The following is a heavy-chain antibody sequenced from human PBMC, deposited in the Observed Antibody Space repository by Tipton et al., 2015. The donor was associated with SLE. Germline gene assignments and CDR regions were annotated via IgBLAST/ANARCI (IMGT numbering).Heavy chain of an antibody. CDR2: ISDNGGNT. D-gene: IGHD2-15*01. V-gene: IGHV3-23*01. J-gene: IGHJ6*02. CDR3: ARDRLRRGKIIVVVSATPPDYGMDV. Sequence: SLRLSCAASGLTFSNYAMNWVRQAPGKGLEWVSIISDNGGNTYYADSVKGRFTISRDNSRNILYLQMNSLRVEDTAIYYCARDRLRRGKIIVVVSATPPDYGMDVWGQGTTVTISS. CDR1: GLTFSNYA.